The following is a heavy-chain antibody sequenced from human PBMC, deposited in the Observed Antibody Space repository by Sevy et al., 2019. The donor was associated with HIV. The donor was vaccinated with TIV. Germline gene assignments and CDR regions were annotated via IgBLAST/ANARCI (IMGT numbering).Heavy chain of an antibody. CDR2: ISGSGDYK. V-gene: IGHV3-23*01. J-gene: IGHJ4*02. CDR1: GFTFSSYG. CDR3: AKTLNWYYDY. Sequence: GGSLRLSCAASGFTFSSYGMTWVRQAPGQGLEWVSEISGSGDYKYYTDSVKGRFTISRDNSKNTVFLQMNSRRAEDTAVYYCAKTLNWYYDYWGRGTLVTVSS. D-gene: IGHD1-7*01.